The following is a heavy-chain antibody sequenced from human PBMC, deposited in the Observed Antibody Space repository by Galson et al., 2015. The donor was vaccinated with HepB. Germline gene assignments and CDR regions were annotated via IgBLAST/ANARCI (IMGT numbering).Heavy chain of an antibody. CDR1: GFTFSRLG. V-gene: IGHV3-23*01. CDR3: AKGTTDIDY. Sequence: SLRLSCAASGFTFSRLGMTWVRQAPGKGLECVSVISVSGHSTDYADSVEGRFTISRDNSKNMLYLQMSNLRAEDTAVYYCAKGTTDIDYWGQGTQVTVSS. CDR2: ISVSGHST. D-gene: IGHD1-1*01. J-gene: IGHJ4*02.